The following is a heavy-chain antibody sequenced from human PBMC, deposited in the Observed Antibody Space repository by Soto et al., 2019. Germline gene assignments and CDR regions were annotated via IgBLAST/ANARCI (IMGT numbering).Heavy chain of an antibody. D-gene: IGHD5-12*01. Sequence: QITLKESGPTLVKPTQTLTLTCTLSGFSLSTSGVGVGWIRQPPGKALEWLALIYWDDDKRYSPFLKSRLTIXKXXSKNQVVLTMTNMDPVDTATYYCALKGDGYRGFKYWGQGTLVTVSS. J-gene: IGHJ4*02. V-gene: IGHV2-5*02. CDR2: IYWDDDK. CDR3: ALKGDGYRGFKY. CDR1: GFSLSTSGVG.